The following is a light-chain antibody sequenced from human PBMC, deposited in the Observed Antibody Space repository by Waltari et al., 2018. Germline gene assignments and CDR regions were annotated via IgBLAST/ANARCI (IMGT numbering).Light chain of an antibody. V-gene: IGLV1-51*02. CDR2: ENN. J-gene: IGLJ2*01. CDR1: SSNIGNDY. CDR3: ATWDSSLSAGV. Sequence: QSVLAQPPSVSAAPGQRVTISCSGSSSNIGNDYVYWYQQFPGTAPKLLIQENNERPSGIPDRFSGSKSGTSATLDITGLQTGDEAVYYCATWDSSLSAGVFGGGTKLTVL.